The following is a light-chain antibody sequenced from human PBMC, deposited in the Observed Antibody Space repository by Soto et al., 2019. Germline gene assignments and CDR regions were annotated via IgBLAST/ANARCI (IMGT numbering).Light chain of an antibody. CDR3: TSYTGSSTLV. Sequence: QSALTQPASVSGSPGQSITISCTGTSSDVGTYNYVSWYQQHAGQVPKLMIYDVSNRPSGVSDRFSGSKSGNTASLTISALQDEDEADYYCTSYTGSSTLVFGGGTKLTVL. J-gene: IGLJ2*01. CDR1: SSDVGTYNY. CDR2: DVS. V-gene: IGLV2-14*01.